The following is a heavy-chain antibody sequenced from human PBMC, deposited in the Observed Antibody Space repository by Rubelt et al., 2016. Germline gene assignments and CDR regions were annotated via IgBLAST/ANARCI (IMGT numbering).Heavy chain of an antibody. CDR2: INSDGTTT. Sequence: EVQLVESGGGLVKPGGSLRLSCAASGFIFSSNSMNWVRQAPGKGLEWVARINSDGTTTTYADSVKGRVTISRDNSKGTLYLQMNSLTAEDTALYYCAKTRSSAWKPHYYGVDVWGLGTMVTVSS. D-gene: IGHD3-22*01. J-gene: IGHJ6*02. CDR3: AKTRSSAWKPHYYGVDV. CDR1: GFIFSSNS. V-gene: IGHV3-23*04.